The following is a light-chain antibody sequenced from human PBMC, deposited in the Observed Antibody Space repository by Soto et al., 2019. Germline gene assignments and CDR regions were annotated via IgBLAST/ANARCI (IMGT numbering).Light chain of an antibody. Sequence: ALTQPRSVSGSPGQSVTISCTGTSSDVGGYNYVSWYQQHPGKAPKLMIYDVSKRPSGVPDRFSGSKSGNTASLTISGLHAEDEADYYCCSYAGSYTLFGGGTKLTVL. V-gene: IGLV2-11*01. CDR2: DVS. J-gene: IGLJ3*02. CDR3: CSYAGSYTL. CDR1: SSDVGGYNY.